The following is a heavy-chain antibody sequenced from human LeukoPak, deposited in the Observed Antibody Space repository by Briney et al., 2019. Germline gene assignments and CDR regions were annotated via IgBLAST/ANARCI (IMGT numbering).Heavy chain of an antibody. V-gene: IGHV4-39*07. CDR1: GGSISSSSYY. J-gene: IGHJ4*02. CDR2: IYYSGST. Sequence: SETLSLTCTVSGGSISSSSYYWGWIRQPPGKGLEWIGSIYYSGSTYYNPSLKSRVTISVDTSKNQFSLKLSSVTAADTAVYYCARRYASGSYYNRSYYFDYWGQGTLVTVSS. D-gene: IGHD3-10*01. CDR3: ARRYASGSYYNRSYYFDY.